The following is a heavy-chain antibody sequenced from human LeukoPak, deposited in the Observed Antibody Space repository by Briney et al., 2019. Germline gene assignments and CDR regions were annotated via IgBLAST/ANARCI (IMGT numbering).Heavy chain of an antibody. D-gene: IGHD5-24*01. CDR2: ISGSGGST. CDR1: GFTFISYG. CDR3: AKDQLIGVEMATISDY. Sequence: PGGSLRLSFAASGFTFISYGMHWFRQAPGKGLEWVSVISGSGGSTYYADSVKGRFTISRDNSKNTLYLQMNSLRAEDTAVYYCAKDQLIGVEMATISDYWGQGTLVTVSS. J-gene: IGHJ4*02. V-gene: IGHV3-23*01.